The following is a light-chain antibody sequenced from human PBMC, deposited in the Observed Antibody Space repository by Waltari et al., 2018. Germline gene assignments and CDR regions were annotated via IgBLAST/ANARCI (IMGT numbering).Light chain of an antibody. CDR2: YKSDSDK. Sequence: QAVLTQPSSLSASPGASASLTCTLRSGINVGTYRIYWYQQKPGSPPQYLLRYKSDSDKQQGSGVPGRFSGSKDASANAGILLISGLQSEDEADYYCVIWHNSASVFGGGTKLTVL. CDR3: VIWHNSASV. V-gene: IGLV5-45*03. CDR1: SGINVGTYR. J-gene: IGLJ3*02.